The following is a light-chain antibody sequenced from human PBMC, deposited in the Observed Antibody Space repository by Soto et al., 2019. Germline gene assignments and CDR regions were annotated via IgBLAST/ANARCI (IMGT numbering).Light chain of an antibody. Sequence: QPVLTQPASMSGSPGQSITISCTGTSSDVGGYNYVSWYRQHPGKAPKLMIYDVNNRPSGVSNRFSGSKSGNTASLTISGLQAEDEADYYCSSHSSSSTLVVFGGGTKLTVL. V-gene: IGLV2-14*03. CDR2: DVN. J-gene: IGLJ2*01. CDR3: SSHSSSSTLVV. CDR1: SSDVGGYNY.